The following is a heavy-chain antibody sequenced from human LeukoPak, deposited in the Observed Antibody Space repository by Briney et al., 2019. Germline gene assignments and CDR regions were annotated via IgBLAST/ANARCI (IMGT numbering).Heavy chain of an antibody. CDR2: INHSGST. D-gene: IGHD3-22*01. V-gene: IGHV4-34*01. CDR3: ARGLTYYYDSSGYSHGDY. Sequence: SETLSLTCAVYGGSFSGYYWSWIRQPPGKGLEWIGEINHSGSTNYNPSLKSRVTISVDTSKNQFSLKLSSVTAADTAVYYCARGLTYYYDSSGYSHGDYWGQGTQVTVSS. CDR1: GGSFSGYY. J-gene: IGHJ4*02.